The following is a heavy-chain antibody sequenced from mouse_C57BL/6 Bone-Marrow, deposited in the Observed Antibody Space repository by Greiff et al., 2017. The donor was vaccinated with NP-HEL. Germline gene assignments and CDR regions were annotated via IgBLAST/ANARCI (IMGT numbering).Heavy chain of an antibody. V-gene: IGHV1-19*01. CDR1: GYTFTDYY. Sequence: EVQLQQSGPVLVKPGASVKMSCKASGYTFTDYYMNWVKQSHGKSLEWIGVINPYNGGTSYNQKFKGKATLTVDKSSSTAYMELNSLTSEDSAVYYCAPLYYYGSSYRYFDVWGTGTTVTVSS. J-gene: IGHJ1*03. CDR2: INPYNGGT. CDR3: APLYYYGSSYRYFDV. D-gene: IGHD1-1*01.